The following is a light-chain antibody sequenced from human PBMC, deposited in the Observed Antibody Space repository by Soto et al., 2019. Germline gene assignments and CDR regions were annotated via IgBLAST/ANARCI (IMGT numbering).Light chain of an antibody. CDR1: QSLLHSNGYNY. V-gene: IGKV2-28*01. CDR2: LGS. J-gene: IGKJ4*01. Sequence: DIVMTQSPYSLPVTPGESASISCRSSQSLLHSNGYNYLDWYLQKPGQSPQLLIYLGSNRASGVPDRFSGSGSGTDFILKISRVEAEDVGVYYCMQALKSLSFGGGTKVEIK. CDR3: MQALKSLS.